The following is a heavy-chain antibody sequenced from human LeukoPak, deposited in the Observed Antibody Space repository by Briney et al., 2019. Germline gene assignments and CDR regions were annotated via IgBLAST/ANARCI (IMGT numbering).Heavy chain of an antibody. CDR2: IIPIFGTA. CDR1: GGTFSSYA. V-gene: IGHV1-69*05. D-gene: IGHD3-22*01. J-gene: IGHJ6*03. Sequence: GASVKVSCKASGGTFSSYATSWVRQAPGQGLEWMGGIIPIFGTANYAQKFQGRVTITTDESTSTAYMELSSLRSEDTAVYYCARAWPYYYDSSGYYGIPDYYYYYMDVWGKGTTVTVSS. CDR3: ARAWPYYYDSSGYYGIPDYYYYYMDV.